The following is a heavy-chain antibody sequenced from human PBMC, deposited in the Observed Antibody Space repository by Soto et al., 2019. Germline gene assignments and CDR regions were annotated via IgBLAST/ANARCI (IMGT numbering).Heavy chain of an antibody. V-gene: IGHV2-5*02. J-gene: IGHJ6*02. CDR3: AHSRCGGDCLQSYSSHYYYGMDV. CDR1: GFSLSTSGVG. Sequence: QITLKESGPTLVRPTQTLTLTCTFSGFSLSTSGVGVGWIRQPPGKALEWLALIYWDDDKRNSPSLKSRLIITKDTSKNQVVLTMTNMDPVHTATYYCAHSRCGGDCLQSYSSHYYYGMDVWGQGTTVTVSS. CDR2: IYWDDDK. D-gene: IGHD2-21*02.